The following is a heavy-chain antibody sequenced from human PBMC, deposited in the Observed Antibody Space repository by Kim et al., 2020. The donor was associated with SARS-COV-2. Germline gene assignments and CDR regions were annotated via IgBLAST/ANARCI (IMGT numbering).Heavy chain of an antibody. CDR1: GGSISSSSYY. CDR3: ARHYYDSSGYLT. CDR2: IYYSGST. V-gene: IGHV4-39*01. Sequence: SETLSLTCTVSGGSISSSSYYWGWIRQPPGKGLEWIGSIYYSGSTYCNPSLKSRVTISVDTSKNQFSLKLSSVTAADTAVYYCARHYYDSSGYLTWGQGTLVTVSS. D-gene: IGHD3-22*01. J-gene: IGHJ5*02.